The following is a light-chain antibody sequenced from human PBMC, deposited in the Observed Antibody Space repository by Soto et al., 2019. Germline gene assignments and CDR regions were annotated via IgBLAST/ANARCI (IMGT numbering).Light chain of an antibody. Sequence: QSALTQPRSVSGSPGQSVTISCTGTSSDVGAYNYVSWYQQHPAKAPNLMIYDVSKRPSGVPDRFSGSKSGNTASLTISGLQAEDEGDYYCLSYTNSAYVFGSGTKLTVL. CDR3: LSYTNSAYV. CDR1: SSDVGAYNY. V-gene: IGLV2-11*01. CDR2: DVS. J-gene: IGLJ1*01.